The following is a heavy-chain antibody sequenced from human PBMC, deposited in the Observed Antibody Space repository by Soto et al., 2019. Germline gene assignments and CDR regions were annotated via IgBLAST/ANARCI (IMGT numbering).Heavy chain of an antibody. D-gene: IGHD3-10*01. CDR1: GGSISSYY. CDR2: IYNSGST. Sequence: PSETLSLTCTVSGGSISSYYWSWIRQPPGKGLEWIGFIYNSGSTNYNPSLKSRVTISMDTSRNQFSLILSSVTAADTAVYYCARAPYGSGTTPYYFYYWGQGTLVTVSS. J-gene: IGHJ4*02. CDR3: ARAPYGSGTTPYYFYY. V-gene: IGHV4-59*01.